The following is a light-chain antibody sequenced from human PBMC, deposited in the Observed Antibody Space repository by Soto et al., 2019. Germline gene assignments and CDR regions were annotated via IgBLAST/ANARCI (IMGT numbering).Light chain of an antibody. J-gene: IGLJ1*01. CDR2: EVS. V-gene: IGLV2-14*01. CDR1: SSDVGGYNY. CDR3: ASYASDVTYV. Sequence: QSVLTQPASVSGSPGQSITISCTGTSSDVGGYNYVSWYQLHPGKAPKLMIHEVSERPSGVSNRFSGSKSGNTASLTISGLQAEDEADYYCASYASDVTYVFGSGTKLTVL.